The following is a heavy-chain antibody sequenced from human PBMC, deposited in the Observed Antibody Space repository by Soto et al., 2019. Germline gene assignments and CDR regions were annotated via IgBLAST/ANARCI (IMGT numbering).Heavy chain of an antibody. CDR1: GYTFTSYH. J-gene: IGHJ6*02. D-gene: IGHD1-7*01. V-gene: IGHV1-18*01. Sequence: VSVKVSCNASGYTFTSYHITLVRQAPGQGLEWMGWISAYNGNTNYAQKLQGRVTMTTDTSTSTAYMELSSLRSDDTAVYYCAIDRPSGNFSYYYYALDVWGQGTTVTVSS. CDR2: ISAYNGNT. CDR3: AIDRPSGNFSYYYYALDV.